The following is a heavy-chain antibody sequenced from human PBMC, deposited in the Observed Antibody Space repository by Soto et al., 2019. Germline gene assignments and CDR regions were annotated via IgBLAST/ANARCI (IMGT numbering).Heavy chain of an antibody. CDR3: ERTDISTAWDY. CDR2: IIPILGIA. D-gene: IGHD3-9*01. Sequence: QVQLVQSGAEVKKPGSSVKVSCKASGGTFSSYTISWVRQAPGQGLEWMGRIIPILGIANYAQKFQGRVTITADKSTSTAYMELSSLRSEDTAVYYCERTDISTAWDYWGQGTLVTVSS. V-gene: IGHV1-69*02. J-gene: IGHJ4*02. CDR1: GGTFSSYT.